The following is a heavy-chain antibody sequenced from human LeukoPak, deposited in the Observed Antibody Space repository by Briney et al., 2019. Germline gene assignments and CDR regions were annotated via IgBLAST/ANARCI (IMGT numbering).Heavy chain of an antibody. CDR1: GYAFTGYY. D-gene: IGHD5-18*01. J-gene: IGHJ4*02. V-gene: IGHV1-2*02. Sequence: EASVKVSCKASGYAFTGYYIHWVRQAPGQGLEWMGWINPNSGATTYAQKFQGRVTMTRDTSISTAYMELSKLRSDDTAVYYCAGGYNYIVYWGRGTLVTVSS. CDR2: INPNSGAT. CDR3: AGGYNYIVY.